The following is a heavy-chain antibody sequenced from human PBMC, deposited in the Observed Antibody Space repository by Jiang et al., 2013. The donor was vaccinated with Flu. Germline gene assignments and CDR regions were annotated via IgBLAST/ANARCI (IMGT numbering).Heavy chain of an antibody. Sequence: SLTCTVSGGSISSGSYYWSWIRQPAGKGLEWIGRIYTSGSTNYNPSLKSRVTISVDTSKNQFSLKLSSVTAADTAVYYCARELGYDILTGYFVGSLDYWGQGTLVTVSS. CDR3: ARELGYDILTGYFVGSLDY. CDR1: GGSISSGSYY. CDR2: IYTSGST. D-gene: IGHD3-9*01. J-gene: IGHJ4*02. V-gene: IGHV4-61*02.